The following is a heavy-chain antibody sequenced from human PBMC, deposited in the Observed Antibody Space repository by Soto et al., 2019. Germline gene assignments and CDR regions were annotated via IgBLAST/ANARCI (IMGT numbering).Heavy chain of an antibody. CDR2: ISSSGSTI. Sequence: GGSLRLSCAASGFTFSDYYMSWIRQAPGKGLEWVSYISSSGSTIYYADSVKGRFTISRDNAKNSLYLQMNSLRAEDTAVYYCARNPSSDLDYYYYYMDVWGKGTTVTVSS. D-gene: IGHD5-12*01. CDR1: GFTFSDYY. CDR3: ARNPSSDLDYYYYYMDV. J-gene: IGHJ6*03. V-gene: IGHV3-11*01.